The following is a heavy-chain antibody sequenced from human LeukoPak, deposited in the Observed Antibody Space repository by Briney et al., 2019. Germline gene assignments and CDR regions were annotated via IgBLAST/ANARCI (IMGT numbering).Heavy chain of an antibody. Sequence: ASVKVSCKGSGYTLTELSMHWVRQAPGKGREWMGGFDPEDGETIYAQKSQGRVTRTEDTSTDTAYMELSSLRSEDTAVYYCATADYDSSGYPFDYWGQGTLVTVSS. D-gene: IGHD3-22*01. CDR1: GYTLTELS. V-gene: IGHV1-24*01. J-gene: IGHJ4*02. CDR3: ATADYDSSGYPFDY. CDR2: FDPEDGET.